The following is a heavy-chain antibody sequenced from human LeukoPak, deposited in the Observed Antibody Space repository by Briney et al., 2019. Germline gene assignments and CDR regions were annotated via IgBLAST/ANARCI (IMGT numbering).Heavy chain of an antibody. Sequence: GRSLRLSYAASGFTFNIFGMHCVRQVPGNGLEWVAVLWANGKTAHYADSVKGRFTISRDSSENTLYLQMNSLRSEDTAVYYCVKESAGDATVHLDYWGQGTLVTVSS. D-gene: IGHD5-24*01. V-gene: IGHV3-33*06. J-gene: IGHJ4*02. CDR1: GFTFNIFG. CDR2: LWANGKTA. CDR3: VKESAGDATVHLDY.